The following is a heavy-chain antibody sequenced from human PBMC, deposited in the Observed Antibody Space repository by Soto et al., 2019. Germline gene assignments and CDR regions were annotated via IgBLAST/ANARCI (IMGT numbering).Heavy chain of an antibody. V-gene: IGHV3-66*01. CDR2: IYSGGST. Sequence: GGSLRLSCAASGFTVSSNYMSWVRQAPGKGLEWVSVIYSGGSTYYADSVKGRFTISRDNSKNTLYLQMNSLRAEDTAVYYCARDVTTMVRGVIITGWFDPWGQGTLVTVSS. CDR1: GFTVSSNY. CDR3: ARDVTTMVRGVIITGWFDP. J-gene: IGHJ5*02. D-gene: IGHD3-10*01.